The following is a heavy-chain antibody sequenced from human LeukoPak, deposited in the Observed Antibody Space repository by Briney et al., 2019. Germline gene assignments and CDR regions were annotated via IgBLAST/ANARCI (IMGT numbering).Heavy chain of an antibody. CDR1: GFTFSSYW. Sequence: GGSLRLSCAASGFTFSSYWMSWVRQAPGKGLEWVANINQDGSEKYYVDSVKGRFTTSRDNAKNSLYLQMNGLRAEDTAVYYCARERGSLAYYYYYYMDVWGKGTTATVSS. CDR2: INQDGSEK. CDR3: ARERGSLAYYYYYYMDV. V-gene: IGHV3-7*01. J-gene: IGHJ6*03.